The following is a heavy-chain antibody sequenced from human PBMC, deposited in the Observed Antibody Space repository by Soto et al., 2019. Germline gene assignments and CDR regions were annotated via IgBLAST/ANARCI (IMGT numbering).Heavy chain of an antibody. Sequence: EVQLLDSGGGLVQPGGSLRLSCAASGFTFSNFAMSWVRQAPGKGLEWVSAISGGGGTTYSADSVKGRFTISRDNSKNTVYLQMNSLRVEDTAIYYCAKGGPFFGPDYWGQGSLVTVSS. CDR2: ISGGGGTT. CDR1: GFTFSNFA. D-gene: IGHD3-3*01. V-gene: IGHV3-23*01. CDR3: AKGGPFFGPDY. J-gene: IGHJ4*02.